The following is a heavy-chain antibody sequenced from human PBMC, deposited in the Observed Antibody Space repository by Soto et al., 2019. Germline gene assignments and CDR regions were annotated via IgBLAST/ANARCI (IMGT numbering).Heavy chain of an antibody. D-gene: IGHD3-22*01. CDR2: ISSSSSTI. J-gene: IGHJ4*02. V-gene: IGHV3-48*02. Sequence: EVQLVESGGGLVQPGGSLRLSCVVSGFTFSSDSRIWVRQAPGKGLELVSYISSSSSTIFYADSVKGRFTISRDNAKNSLYLQMNSLRDEDTAVYYCARKFDSSGYYKTPFDYWGQGTLVTVSS. CDR1: GFTFSSDS. CDR3: ARKFDSSGYYKTPFDY.